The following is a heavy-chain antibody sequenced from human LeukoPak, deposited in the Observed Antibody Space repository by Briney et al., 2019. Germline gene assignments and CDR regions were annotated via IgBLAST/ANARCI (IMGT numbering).Heavy chain of an antibody. J-gene: IGHJ4*02. CDR3: ARAQYSGRYWGDFDN. Sequence: GGSLRLSCAASGLTFSSHAMTWVRQAPGKGLEWVSLIYSGGLTYYADSVKGRFTISRDNSKNTLYLQMNSLRAEDTAVYYCARAQYSGRYWGDFDNWGQGTLVTVSS. D-gene: IGHD1-26*01. CDR1: GLTFSSHA. CDR2: IYSGGLT. V-gene: IGHV3-53*01.